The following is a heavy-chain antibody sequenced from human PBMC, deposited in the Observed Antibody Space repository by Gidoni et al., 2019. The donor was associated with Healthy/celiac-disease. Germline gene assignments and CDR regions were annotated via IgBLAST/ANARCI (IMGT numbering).Heavy chain of an antibody. CDR1: GFTFSSYI. V-gene: IGHV3-48*04. CDR3: ARGSGYYFDY. J-gene: IGHJ4*02. CDR2: ISSSSSTI. D-gene: IGHD3-10*01. Sequence: EVQLVESGGGLVQPGGSLSLSCAASGFTFSSYIMNWVRQAPGKGLEWVSYISSSSSTIYYADSVKGRFTISRDNAKNSLYLQMNSLRAEDTAVYYCARGSGYYFDYWGQGTLVTVSS.